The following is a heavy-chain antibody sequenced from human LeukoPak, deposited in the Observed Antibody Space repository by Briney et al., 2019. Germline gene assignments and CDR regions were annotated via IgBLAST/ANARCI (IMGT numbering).Heavy chain of an antibody. CDR3: ARGAYGSGSYWVDY. V-gene: IGHV3-21*01. D-gene: IGHD3-10*01. CDR1: GFTFSSYS. CDR2: ISSSSSYI. Sequence: PGGSLRLSCAASGFTFSSYSMNWVRQAPGKGLEWVSSISSSSSYIYYADSVKGRFTISRDNAKNSLYLQMNSLRAEDTAVYYCARGAYGSGSYWVDYWGQGTLVTVSS. J-gene: IGHJ4*02.